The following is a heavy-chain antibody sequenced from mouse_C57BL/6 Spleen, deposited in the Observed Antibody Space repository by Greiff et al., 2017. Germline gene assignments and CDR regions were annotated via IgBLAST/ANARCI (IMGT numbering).Heavy chain of an antibody. CDR1: GFTFSDYG. CDR3: ARREGYYGTLDY. CDR2: ISSGSSTI. J-gene: IGHJ2*01. D-gene: IGHD2-1*01. Sequence: EVQLVESGGGLVKPGGSLKLSCAASGFTFSDYGMHWVRQAPEKGLEWVAYISSGSSTIYYADTVKGRFTISRDNAKNTLFLQMTSLRSEDTAMXYCARREGYYGTLDYWGQGTTLTVSS. V-gene: IGHV5-17*01.